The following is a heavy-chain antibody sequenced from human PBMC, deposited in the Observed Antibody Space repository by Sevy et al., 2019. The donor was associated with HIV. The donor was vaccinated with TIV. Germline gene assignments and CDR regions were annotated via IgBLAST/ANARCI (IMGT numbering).Heavy chain of an antibody. D-gene: IGHD1-7*01. CDR1: GFTFSKYW. V-gene: IGHV3-7*01. J-gene: IGHJ4*02. CDR3: ARDDGNCYFHY. CDR2: IKQDAGQK. Sequence: GGSLRLSCAASGFTFSKYWMGWVRQAPGKGLEWVANIKQDAGQKYYVDSVKGRFTISRDNAKNSLYLQMSSLSAEDTAVYFCARDDGNCYFHYWGQGTLVTVSS.